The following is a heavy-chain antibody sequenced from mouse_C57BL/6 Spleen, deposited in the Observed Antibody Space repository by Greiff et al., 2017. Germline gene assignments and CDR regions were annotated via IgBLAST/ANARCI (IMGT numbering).Heavy chain of an antibody. CDR1: GYTFTSYW. V-gene: IGHV1-69*01. Sequence: QVQLQQPGAELVMPGASVKLSCKASGYTFTSYWMHWVKQRPGQGLEWIGEIDPSDSYTNYNQKFKGKSTLTVDKSSSTAYMQLSSLTSEDSAVYYCASQGDDAMDYWGQGTSVTVSS. D-gene: IGHD3-3*01. CDR3: ASQGDDAMDY. J-gene: IGHJ4*01. CDR2: IDPSDSYT.